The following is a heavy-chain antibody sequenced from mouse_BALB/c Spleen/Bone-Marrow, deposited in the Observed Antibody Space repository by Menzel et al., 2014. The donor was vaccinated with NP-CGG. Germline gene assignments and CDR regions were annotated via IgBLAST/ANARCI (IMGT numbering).Heavy chain of an antibody. CDR2: IHPNSGNT. J-gene: IGHJ2*01. CDR3: ARSGFDY. CDR1: GYTFTSSW. Sequence: QVRLKQSGSVLVRPGASVKLSCKASGYTFTSSWMHWAKQRPGQGLEWIGEIHPNSGNTNYNEKFKGKATLTVDTSSSTAYVDLSSLTSEDSAVYYCARSGFDYWGQGTTLTVSS. D-gene: IGHD4-1*01. V-gene: IGHV1S130*01.